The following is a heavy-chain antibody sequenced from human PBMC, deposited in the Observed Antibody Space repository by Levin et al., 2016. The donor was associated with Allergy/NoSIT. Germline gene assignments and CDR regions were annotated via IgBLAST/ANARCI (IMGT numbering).Heavy chain of an antibody. J-gene: IGHJ4*02. CDR2: IYYNGNT. CDR3: ARLYSGFDN. Sequence: SETLSLTCTVSGGSISSSSYYWGWIRQPPEKGLEWIGNIYYNGNTYSTPSLKSRVTISVDMSKNQFSLKLSSVTAADTAVYYCARLYSGFDNWGQGTLVTVSS. V-gene: IGHV4-39*01. D-gene: IGHD5-12*01. CDR1: GGSISSSSYY.